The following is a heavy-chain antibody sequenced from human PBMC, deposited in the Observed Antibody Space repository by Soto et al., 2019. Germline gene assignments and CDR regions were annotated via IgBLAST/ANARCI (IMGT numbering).Heavy chain of an antibody. V-gene: IGHV3-23*01. D-gene: IGHD7-27*01. CDR3: VKGGWGSHFDY. CDR2: ISGSGGST. CDR1: GFTFRSYA. J-gene: IGHJ4*02. Sequence: EVQLLESGGGLVQPGGSLRLSCAASGFTFRSYAMSWVRQAPGKGLEWVSGIGGSGEWVSVISGSGGSTYYADSVKGRFTISRDNSKNTLYLQMNSLRVEDTAVYYCVKGGWGSHFDYCGQGTLVTVSS.